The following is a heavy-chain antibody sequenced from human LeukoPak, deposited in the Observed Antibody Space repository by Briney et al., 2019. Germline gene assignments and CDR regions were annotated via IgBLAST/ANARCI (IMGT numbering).Heavy chain of an antibody. J-gene: IGHJ5*02. Sequence: SETLSLTCAVYGGSFSGYYWSWIRQPPGKRLEWIGEINHSGSTNYNPSLKSRVTISVDTSKNQFSLKLSSVTAADTAVYYCARGLGYCSSTSCYAGTFVWFDPWGQGTLVTVSS. V-gene: IGHV4-34*01. CDR1: GGSFSGYY. CDR2: INHSGST. CDR3: ARGLGYCSSTSCYAGTFVWFDP. D-gene: IGHD2-2*01.